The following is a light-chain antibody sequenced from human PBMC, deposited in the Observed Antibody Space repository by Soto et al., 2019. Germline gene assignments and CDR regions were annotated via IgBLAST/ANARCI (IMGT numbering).Light chain of an antibody. J-gene: IGKJ3*01. V-gene: IGKV1-9*01. CDR3: HQVNTYPAFT. Sequence: DIPLTQSPSFLSASVGDRVTITCRASQGISSYLAWYQQKPGKAPKLLIYAASTLQTGVPSRFSGSGSGTEFPVTIRSLQPEDFATYYCHQVNTYPAFTFGPGTKVDI. CDR2: AAS. CDR1: QGISSY.